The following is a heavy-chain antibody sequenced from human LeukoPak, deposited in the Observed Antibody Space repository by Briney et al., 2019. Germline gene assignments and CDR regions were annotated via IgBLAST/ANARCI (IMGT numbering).Heavy chain of an antibody. J-gene: IGHJ4*02. Sequence: GGSLRLSCAASGFVFDDYGMSWVRQVPGKGLEWVSGINWNGRSIGYADSVKGRFTISRDNAKNSLYLQMNSLRAEDTAVYYCARDGGSAWFLDYWGQGTLVTVSS. D-gene: IGHD6-19*01. V-gene: IGHV3-20*04. CDR1: GFVFDDYG. CDR3: ARDGGSAWFLDY. CDR2: INWNGRSI.